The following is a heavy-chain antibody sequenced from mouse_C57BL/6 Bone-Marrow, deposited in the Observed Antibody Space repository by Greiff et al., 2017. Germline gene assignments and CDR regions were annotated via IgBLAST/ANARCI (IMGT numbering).Heavy chain of an antibody. J-gene: IGHJ4*01. CDR2: IYPRSGNT. Sequence: QVQLQQSGAELARPGASVKLSCKASGYTFTSYGISWVKQRTGQGLEWIGEIYPRSGNTYYNEKFKGKATLTANTSSSTAYMELSSLTSEDSAVYYCAITVVATYYAMDYWGQGTSVTVSS. D-gene: IGHD1-1*01. V-gene: IGHV1-81*01. CDR3: AITVVATYYAMDY. CDR1: GYTFTSYG.